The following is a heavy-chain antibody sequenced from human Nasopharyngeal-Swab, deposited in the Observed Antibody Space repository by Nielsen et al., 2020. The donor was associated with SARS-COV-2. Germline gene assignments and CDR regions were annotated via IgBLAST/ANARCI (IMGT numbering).Heavy chain of an antibody. CDR1: GFTFSSSE. J-gene: IGHJ4*02. V-gene: IGHV3-48*03. Sequence: GESLKISCAASGFTFSSSEMTWVRQAPGKGLEWVSYISSSGNTMYYADSVKGRFTISRDNAKNPLYLHMNSLRAEDTAVYYCARGPGGSYFDSWGQGTLVTVSS. CDR3: ARGPGGSYFDS. CDR2: ISSSGNTM. D-gene: IGHD1-26*01.